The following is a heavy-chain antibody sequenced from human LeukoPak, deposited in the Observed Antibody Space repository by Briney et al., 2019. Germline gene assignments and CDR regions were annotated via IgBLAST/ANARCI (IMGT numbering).Heavy chain of an antibody. CDR3: ARTYYYGSGRQNAFDI. D-gene: IGHD3-10*01. J-gene: IGHJ3*02. V-gene: IGHV1-18*01. CDR2: ISAYNGNT. CDR1: GYTFTSYG. Sequence: ASVKVSCKASGYTFTSYGISWVRQAPGQGLEWMGWISAYNGNTNYAQKLQGRVTVTTDTSTSTAYMELRSLRSDDTAVYYCARTYYYGSGRQNAFDIWGQGTMVTVSS.